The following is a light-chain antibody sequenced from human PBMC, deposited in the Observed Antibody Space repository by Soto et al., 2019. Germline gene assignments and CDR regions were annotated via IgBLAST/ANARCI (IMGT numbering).Light chain of an antibody. CDR2: GVS. CDR1: QSLSSNY. Sequence: EIVLTQSPGTLSLSPGERATLSCRASQSLSSNYLAWYQQKPGQAPRLLIYGVSSRATGVPVSFSGSGSGTDFTLTISKLEPEDFEVYYCQQYVSAPLTFGQGTRLEIK. J-gene: IGKJ5*01. CDR3: QQYVSAPLT. V-gene: IGKV3-20*01.